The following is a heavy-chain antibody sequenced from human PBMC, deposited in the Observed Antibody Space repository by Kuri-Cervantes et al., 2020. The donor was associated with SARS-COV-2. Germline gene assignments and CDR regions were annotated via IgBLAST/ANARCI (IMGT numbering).Heavy chain of an antibody. D-gene: IGHD1-26*01. CDR3: AREMKEGAVMGAFDI. V-gene: IGHV3-53*01. Sequence: GGSLRLSCAASGFTVSSNYTSWVRQAPGKGLEWVSVIYSGGSTYYADSVKGRFTISRDNSKNTLYLQMNSLRAEDTAVYYCAREMKEGAVMGAFDIWGQGAMVTVSS. CDR1: GFTVSSNY. CDR2: IYSGGST. J-gene: IGHJ3*02.